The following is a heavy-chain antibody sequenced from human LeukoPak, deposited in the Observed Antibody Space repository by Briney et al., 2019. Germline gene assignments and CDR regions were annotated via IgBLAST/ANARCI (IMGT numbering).Heavy chain of an antibody. D-gene: IGHD6-13*01. CDR2: INPSGGST. CDR3: ARSCFLGVAAAGTYRGCFDY. V-gene: IGHV1-46*01. CDR1: GYTFTSYY. Sequence: ASVKVSCKASGYTFTSYYMHWVRQAPGQGLEWMGIINPSGGSTSYAQKFQGRVTMTRDTSTSTVYMELSSLRSEDTAVYYCARSCFLGVAAAGTYRGCFDYWGQGTLVTVSS. J-gene: IGHJ4*02.